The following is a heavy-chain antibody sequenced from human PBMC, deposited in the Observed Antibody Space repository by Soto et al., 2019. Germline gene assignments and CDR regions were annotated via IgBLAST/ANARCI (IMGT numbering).Heavy chain of an antibody. CDR1: GGSFTSNNW. V-gene: IGHV4-4*02. J-gene: IGHJ4*02. D-gene: IGHD1-7*01. CDR2: IYRTGST. Sequence: SETLSLTCAVSGGSFTSNNWWTWVRQPPGQGLEWIAEIYRTGSTNYKPSLKNRVTISLDKSENQLSLKVTSLTAADTAVYYCASRGPGTSFDYWGQGTLVTVSS. CDR3: ASRGPGTSFDY.